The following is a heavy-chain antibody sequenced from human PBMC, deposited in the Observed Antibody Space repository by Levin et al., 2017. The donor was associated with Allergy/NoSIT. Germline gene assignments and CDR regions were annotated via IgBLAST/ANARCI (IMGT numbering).Heavy chain of an antibody. V-gene: IGHV3-23*01. Sequence: SCAASGFTFSNYAMSWVRQAPGKGLEWVSYIIGSGSYRSYAESVKGRFTISRDNSRGTVYLQMDSVGVEDTALYYCAKDFYDNGWPGHLDNWGQGTLVTVSS. CDR3: AKDFYDNGWPGHLDN. CDR1: GFTFSNYA. CDR2: IIGSGSYR. D-gene: IGHD6-19*01. J-gene: IGHJ4*02.